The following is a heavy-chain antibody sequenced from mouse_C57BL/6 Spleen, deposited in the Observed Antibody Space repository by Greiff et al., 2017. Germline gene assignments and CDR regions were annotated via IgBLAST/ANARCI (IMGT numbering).Heavy chain of an antibody. Sequence: QVQLQQSGAELMKPGASVKLSCKATGYTFTGYWIEWVKQRPGHGLEWIGEILPGSGSTNYNEKFKGKATFTADTSSNTAYMQLSILTSEDSAVYYCARCPYDYDWYFDVWGTGTTVTVSS. J-gene: IGHJ1*03. CDR2: ILPGSGST. CDR1: GYTFTGYW. D-gene: IGHD2-4*01. V-gene: IGHV1-9*01. CDR3: ARCPYDYDWYFDV.